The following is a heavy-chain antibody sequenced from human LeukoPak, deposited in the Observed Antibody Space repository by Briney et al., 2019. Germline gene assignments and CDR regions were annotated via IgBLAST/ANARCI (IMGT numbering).Heavy chain of an antibody. Sequence: GGSLRLSCAASGFTFSSYAMSWVRQAPGKGLEWVSAVSGSGGSTYYADSVKGRFTISRDNSKNTLYLQMNSLRAEDTAVYYCAKVGGSGWRFDYWGQGTLVTVSS. CDR3: AKVGGSGWRFDY. D-gene: IGHD6-19*01. V-gene: IGHV3-23*01. CDR1: GFTFSSYA. J-gene: IGHJ4*02. CDR2: VSGSGGST.